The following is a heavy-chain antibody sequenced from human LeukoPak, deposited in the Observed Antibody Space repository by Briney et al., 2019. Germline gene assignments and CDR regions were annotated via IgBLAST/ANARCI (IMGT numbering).Heavy chain of an antibody. Sequence: GGSLRLSCAASGFSFTNYWMSWVRQAPGKGLEWVANIKEDGTTKQYVDSVKGRFTISRDNTKNSLYLQMDSLRAEDTAVYYCVSQEVVPHWGQGTLVSVSS. V-gene: IGHV3-7*01. D-gene: IGHD2-15*01. J-gene: IGHJ4*02. CDR1: GFSFTNYW. CDR2: IKEDGTTK. CDR3: VSQEVVPH.